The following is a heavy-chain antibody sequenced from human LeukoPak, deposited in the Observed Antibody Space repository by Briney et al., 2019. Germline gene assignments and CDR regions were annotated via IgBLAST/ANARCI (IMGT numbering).Heavy chain of an antibody. CDR3: ARGGGLDV. Sequence: GRSLRLSCAASGFTFSSYGMHWVRQAPGKGLEWVAVISYDGSSKYYADSVKGRFTISRDNAKNSLYLQMSNLRAEDTAVYFCARGGGLDVWGQGATVTVSS. V-gene: IGHV3-30*03. D-gene: IGHD3-16*01. CDR1: GFTFSSYG. CDR2: ISYDGSSK. J-gene: IGHJ6*02.